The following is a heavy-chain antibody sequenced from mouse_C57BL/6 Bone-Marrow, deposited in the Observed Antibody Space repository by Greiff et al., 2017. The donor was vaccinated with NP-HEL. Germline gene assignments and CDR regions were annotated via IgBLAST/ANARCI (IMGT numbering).Heavy chain of an antibody. CDR1: GFTFSSYA. Sequence: EVMLLESGGGLVKPGGSLKLSCAASGFTFSSYAMSWVRQTPEKRLEWVATISDGGSYTYYPDNVKGRFTISRDNAKNNLYLQMSHLKSEDTAMYYCAKVLPTILMDYWGQGTSVTVSS. J-gene: IGHJ4*01. CDR2: ISDGGSYT. CDR3: AKVLPTILMDY. V-gene: IGHV5-4*03. D-gene: IGHD2-10*01.